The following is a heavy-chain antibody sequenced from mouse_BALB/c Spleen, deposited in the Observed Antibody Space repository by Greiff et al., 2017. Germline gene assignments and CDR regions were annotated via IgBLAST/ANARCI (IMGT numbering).Heavy chain of an antibody. CDR2: INPYYGST. Sequence: VQLQQTGPELVKPGASVKISCKASGYSFTDYIMLWVKQSHGKSLEWIGNINPYYGSTSYNLKFKGKATLTVDKSSSTAYMQLNSLTSEDSAVYYCARFITTVVATDYYAMDYWGQGTSVTVSS. CDR1: GYSFTDYI. J-gene: IGHJ4*01. D-gene: IGHD1-1*01. V-gene: IGHV1-39*01. CDR3: ARFITTVVATDYYAMDY.